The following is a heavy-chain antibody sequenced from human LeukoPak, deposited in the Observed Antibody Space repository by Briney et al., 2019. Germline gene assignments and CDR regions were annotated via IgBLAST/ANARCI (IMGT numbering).Heavy chain of an antibody. CDR1: GGFISSSNW. CDR2: IYHSGST. D-gene: IGHD3-22*01. V-gene: IGHV4-4*02. CDR3: ARDDTMIVVV. J-gene: IGHJ4*02. Sequence: PSGTLSLTCAVSGGFISSSNWWSWVRQPPGKGLEWIGSIYHSGSTYYNPSLKSRVTISVDTSKNQFSLKLSSVTAADTAVYYCARDDTMIVVVWGQGTLVTVSS.